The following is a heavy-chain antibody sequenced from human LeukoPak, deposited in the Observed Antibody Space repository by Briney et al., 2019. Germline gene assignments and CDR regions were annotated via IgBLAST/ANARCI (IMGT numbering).Heavy chain of an antibody. D-gene: IGHD6-13*01. V-gene: IGHV3-64*04. CDR2: ISSSGGST. CDR1: GFTFSSYA. J-gene: IGHJ4*02. CDR3: ARDGFSSSWYGRALDY. Sequence: AGGSLRLSCSASGFTFSSYAMHWVRQAPGKGLEYVSAISSSGGSTYYADSVKGRFTISRDNSRNTLYLQMNSLRAEDTAVYYCARDGFSSSWYGRALDYWGQGTLVTVSS.